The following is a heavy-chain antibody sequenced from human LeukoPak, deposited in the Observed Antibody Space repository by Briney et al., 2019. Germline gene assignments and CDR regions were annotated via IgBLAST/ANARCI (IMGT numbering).Heavy chain of an antibody. CDR3: AKTRYSGYDYGFYYGMDV. D-gene: IGHD5-12*01. Sequence: GGSLRLSCAASGFTFSSYTMSWVRQAPGKGLEWVSAISRSGGSTYYADSVKGRFTISRDNSKNTLYLQMNSLRDEDTAVYYCAKTRYSGYDYGFYYGMDVWGQGTTVTVSS. CDR2: ISRSGGST. CDR1: GFTFSSYT. J-gene: IGHJ6*02. V-gene: IGHV3-23*01.